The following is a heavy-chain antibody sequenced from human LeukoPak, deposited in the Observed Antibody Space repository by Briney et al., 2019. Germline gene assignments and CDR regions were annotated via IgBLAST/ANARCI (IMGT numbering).Heavy chain of an antibody. CDR1: GYTFTSYD. CDR2: MNPNSGST. D-gene: IGHD6-6*01. Sequence: ASVKVSCKASGYTFTSYDINWVRQATGQGLEWMGWMNPNSGSTGYAQKFQGRVTMTRNTSISTAYMELSSLRSEDTAVYYCARVLSIAARSGLDYWGQGTLVTVSS. J-gene: IGHJ4*02. V-gene: IGHV1-8*01. CDR3: ARVLSIAARSGLDY.